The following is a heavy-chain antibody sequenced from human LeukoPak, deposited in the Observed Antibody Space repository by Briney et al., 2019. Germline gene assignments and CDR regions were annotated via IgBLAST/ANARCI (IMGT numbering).Heavy chain of an antibody. Sequence: ASLKVSCKASGYTFTSYGISWVRQAPGQGLEWVGWVSAYNGNTNYAQTLQGRVTMTTDTSTSTAYMELRSLRSDDTAVYYCAGRLSYDTFDYWGQGTLVTVSS. V-gene: IGHV1-18*01. CDR1: GYTFTSYG. CDR2: VSAYNGNT. J-gene: IGHJ4*02. CDR3: AGRLSYDTFDY. D-gene: IGHD3-22*01.